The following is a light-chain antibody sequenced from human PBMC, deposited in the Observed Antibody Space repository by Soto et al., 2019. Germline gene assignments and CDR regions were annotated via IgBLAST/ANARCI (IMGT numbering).Light chain of an antibody. CDR3: QQSYSTPLT. CDR2: AAS. J-gene: IGKJ4*01. CDR1: QSISSY. V-gene: IGKV1-39*01. Sequence: DIQMTQSPSALSSSVGERATITCRASQSISSYLNWYQQKPGKAPKLLIYAASSLESGVPSRFSGSGSGADFTLTISSLQPEDFATYYCQQSYSTPLTFGGGTKVDNK.